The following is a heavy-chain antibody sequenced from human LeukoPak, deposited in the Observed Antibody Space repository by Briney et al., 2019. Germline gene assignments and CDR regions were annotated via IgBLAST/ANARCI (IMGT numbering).Heavy chain of an antibody. J-gene: IGHJ1*01. CDR2: IIPLFGTA. CDR3: ARDSSEFRSLIPH. CDR1: GGTFSNYA. D-gene: IGHD2-21*01. V-gene: IGHV1-69*13. Sequence: SVKVSFKASGGTFSNYAISWVRQAPGQGLEWMGGIIPLFGTANYAQKFQGRVTITADESTSTAYMELSSLRSEDTAVYYCARDSSEFRSLIPHWGQGTLVTVSS.